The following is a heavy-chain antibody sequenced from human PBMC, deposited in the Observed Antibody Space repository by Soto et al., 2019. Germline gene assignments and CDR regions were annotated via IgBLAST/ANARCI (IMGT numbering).Heavy chain of an antibody. CDR1: GYTFTGYY. Sequence: GASVKVSCKASGYTFTGYYMHWVRQAPGQGLEWMGWINPNSGGTNYAQKFQGWVTMTRDTSISTAYMELSRLRSDDTAVYYCAREERYCSGGSCRNNWFDPWGQGTLVTVSS. D-gene: IGHD2-15*01. CDR3: AREERYCSGGSCRNNWFDP. V-gene: IGHV1-2*04. J-gene: IGHJ5*02. CDR2: INPNSGGT.